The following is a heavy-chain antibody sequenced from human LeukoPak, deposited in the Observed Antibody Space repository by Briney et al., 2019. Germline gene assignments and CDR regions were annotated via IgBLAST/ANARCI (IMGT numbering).Heavy chain of an antibody. J-gene: IGHJ5*02. CDR1: GFTFSSYA. V-gene: IGHV3-33*06. Sequence: AGGSLRLSCAASGFTFSSYAMHWVRQAPGKGLGWVAVIMFDGANKYYADSVKGRFTISRDTSKNTLYLQMNSLRAEDTAVYYCAKDSSGPLFWFDPWGQGTLVTVSS. CDR2: IMFDGANK. CDR3: AKDSSGPLFWFDP. D-gene: IGHD2-8*02.